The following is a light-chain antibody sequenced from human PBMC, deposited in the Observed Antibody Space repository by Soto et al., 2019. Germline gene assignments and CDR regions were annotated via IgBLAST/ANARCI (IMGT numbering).Light chain of an antibody. CDR1: QRVSSN. CDR3: QQYNNWPPWT. CDR2: GAS. J-gene: IGKJ1*01. Sequence: EIVMTQSPATLSVSPGERATLSCRASQRVSSNLAWYQQKPGQAPRLLIYGASTRATGIPARFSGSGSETEFTLTTISLQSEDFAVYYCQQYNNWPPWTFGQGTKVEIK. V-gene: IGKV3-15*01.